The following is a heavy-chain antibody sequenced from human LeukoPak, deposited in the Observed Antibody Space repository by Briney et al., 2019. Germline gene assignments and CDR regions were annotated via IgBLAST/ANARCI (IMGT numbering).Heavy chain of an antibody. CDR2: IYSGGST. CDR3: ASIIAVADTDY. Sequence: GGSLRLSCAASGFTFSNAWMSWVRQAPGKGLEWVSVIYSGGSTYYADSVKGRFTISRDNSKNTLYLQMNSLRAEDTAVYYCASIIAVADTDYWGQGTLVTVSS. CDR1: GFTFSNAW. V-gene: IGHV3-66*01. J-gene: IGHJ4*02. D-gene: IGHD6-19*01.